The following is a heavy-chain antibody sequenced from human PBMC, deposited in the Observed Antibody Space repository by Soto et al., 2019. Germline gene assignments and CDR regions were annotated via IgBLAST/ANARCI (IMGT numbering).Heavy chain of an antibody. D-gene: IGHD4-4*01. Sequence: GASVKVSCKASGGTFSSYAISWVRQAPGQGLEWMGGIIPIFGTANYAQKFQGRVTITADKSTSTAYMELSSLRSEDTAVYYCASYRDTVTTGAFGYYYYGMDVWGQGTTVTSP. J-gene: IGHJ6*02. CDR1: GGTFSSYA. V-gene: IGHV1-69*06. CDR2: IIPIFGTA. CDR3: ASYRDTVTTGAFGYYYYGMDV.